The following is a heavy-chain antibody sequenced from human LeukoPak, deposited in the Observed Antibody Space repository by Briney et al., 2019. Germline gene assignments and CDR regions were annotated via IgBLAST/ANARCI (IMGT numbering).Heavy chain of an antibody. Sequence: GGSLRLSCAASGFTFSSYGMHWVRQAPGKGLEWVAVIWYDGGNKYYEDSVKGRFTISRANSKNTLYLQMNSLRAEDTAVYYCARDMAAAAGRGFALYNWFDPWGQGTLVTVSS. CDR2: IWYDGGNK. J-gene: IGHJ5*02. CDR3: ARDMAAAAGRGFALYNWFDP. V-gene: IGHV3-33*01. D-gene: IGHD6-13*01. CDR1: GFTFSSYG.